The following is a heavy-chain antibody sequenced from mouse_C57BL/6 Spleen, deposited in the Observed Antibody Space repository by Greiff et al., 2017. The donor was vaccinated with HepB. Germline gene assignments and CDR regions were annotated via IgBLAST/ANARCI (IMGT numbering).Heavy chain of an antibody. V-gene: IGHV1-26*01. CDR2: INPNNGGT. CDR1: GYTFTDYY. Sequence: VQLQQSGPELVKPGVSVKISCKASGYTFTDYYMNWVKQSHGKSLEWIGDINPNNGGTSYNQKFKGKATLTVDKSSSTAYMELRSLTSEDSAVYYCARKAYYSNYGIFDYWGQGTTLTVSS. J-gene: IGHJ2*01. CDR3: ARKAYYSNYGIFDY. D-gene: IGHD2-5*01.